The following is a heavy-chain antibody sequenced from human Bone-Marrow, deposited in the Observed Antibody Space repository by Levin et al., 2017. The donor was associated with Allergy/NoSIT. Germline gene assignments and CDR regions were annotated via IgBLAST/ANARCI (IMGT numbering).Heavy chain of an antibody. D-gene: IGHD6-13*01. CDR1: GFTFSNYW. V-gene: IGHV3-7*03. CDR3: ATSKAAPGND. CDR2: IKYDKSEK. Sequence: GGSLRLSCAASGFTFSNYWMSWVRQAPGKGLEWVADIKYDKSEKYYVGSVKGRFTISRDNTQNSLYLQMDSLRAEDTAVYYCATSKAAPGNDWGQGTLVTVSS. J-gene: IGHJ4*02.